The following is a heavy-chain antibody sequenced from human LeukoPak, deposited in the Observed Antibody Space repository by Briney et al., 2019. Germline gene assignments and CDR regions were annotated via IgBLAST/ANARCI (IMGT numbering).Heavy chain of an antibody. J-gene: IGHJ5*02. CDR1: GFTFSSYG. CDR2: IRGSGDMT. Sequence: GGSLRLSCAASGFTFSSYGMSWVRQAPGKGLEWVSAIRGSGDMTYYADSVKGRLTISRDNSKNTLYLQMNSLSAEDTAVYYCARDRGYNYFDPWGQGTLVTVSS. CDR3: ARDRGYNYFDP. D-gene: IGHD3-10*01. V-gene: IGHV3-23*01.